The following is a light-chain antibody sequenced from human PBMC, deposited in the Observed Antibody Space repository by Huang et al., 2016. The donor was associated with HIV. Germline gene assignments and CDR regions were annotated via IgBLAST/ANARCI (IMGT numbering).Light chain of an antibody. CDR3: HQYNRWPPLT. J-gene: IGKJ4*01. V-gene: IGKV3-15*01. Sequence: VMTQSPATLSVSPGERVTLACRASQTVIRNLAWYQKRPVQPPRLLVYGASVRAAGGPDRFSGSGSGTDFTLTITSLQSEDFAIYYCHQYNRWPPLTFGGGTKVETK. CDR1: QTVIRN. CDR2: GAS.